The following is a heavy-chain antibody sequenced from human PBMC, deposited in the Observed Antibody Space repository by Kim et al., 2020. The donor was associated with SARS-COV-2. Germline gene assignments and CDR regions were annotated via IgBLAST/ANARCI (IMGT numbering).Heavy chain of an antibody. Sequence: SETLSLTCTVSGGSISSYYWSWIRHPPGKGLEWIGYIYYSGSTNYNPSLKSRVTISVDTSKNQFSLKLSSVTAADTAVYYCARDQGVDCSSTSCYIGNWFDPGGQGTLVTVSS. CDR2: IYYSGST. D-gene: IGHD2-2*02. CDR1: GGSISSYY. J-gene: IGHJ5*02. CDR3: ARDQGVDCSSTSCYIGNWFDP. V-gene: IGHV4-59*01.